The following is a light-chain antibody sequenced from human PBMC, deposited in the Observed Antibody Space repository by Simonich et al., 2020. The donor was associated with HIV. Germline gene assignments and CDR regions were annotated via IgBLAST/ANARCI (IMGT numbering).Light chain of an antibody. CDR1: NRDFGTYNL. Sequence: QSALPQPAPVSGSPGQSITISCTGPNRDFGTYNLFSCYQQNPGEAPKLIIYGGSKRPSGVSHRLSGSKSGNTASLTISGLQAEDEADYYCCSYAGSSTWMFGGGTKLTVL. CDR3: CSYAGSSTWM. J-gene: IGLJ3*02. V-gene: IGLV2-23*01. CDR2: GGS.